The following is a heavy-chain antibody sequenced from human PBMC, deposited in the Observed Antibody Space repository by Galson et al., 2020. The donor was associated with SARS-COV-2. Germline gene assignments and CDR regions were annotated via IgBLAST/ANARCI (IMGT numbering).Heavy chain of an antibody. J-gene: IGHJ5*02. CDR2: IYYSGST. CDR3: ARHVAAEVWIAAAGPWFDP. D-gene: IGHD6-13*01. V-gene: IGHV4-39*01. Sequence: SETLSLTCTVSGGSISSSSYYWGWIRQPPGKGLEWIGSIYYSGSTYYNPSLKSRVTISVDTSKNQFSLKLSSVTAADTAVYYCARHVAAEVWIAAAGPWFDPWGQGTLVTVSS. CDR1: GGSISSSSYY.